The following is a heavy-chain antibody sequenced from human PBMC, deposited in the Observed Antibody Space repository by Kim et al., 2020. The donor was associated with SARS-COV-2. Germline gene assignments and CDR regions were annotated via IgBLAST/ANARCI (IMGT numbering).Heavy chain of an antibody. CDR1: GFTFSDYY. D-gene: IGHD6-13*01. Sequence: GGSLRLSCAASGFTFSDYYMSWIRQAPGKGLEWVSYISSSGSTIYYADSVKGRFTISRDNAKNSLYLQMNSLRAEDTAVYYCARDLSSSSWGWFDPWGQGTLVTVSS. V-gene: IGHV3-11*01. CDR3: ARDLSSSSWGWFDP. J-gene: IGHJ5*02. CDR2: ISSSGSTI.